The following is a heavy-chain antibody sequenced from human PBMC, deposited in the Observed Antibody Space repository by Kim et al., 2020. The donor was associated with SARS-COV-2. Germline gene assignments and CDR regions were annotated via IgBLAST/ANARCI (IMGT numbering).Heavy chain of an antibody. D-gene: IGHD2-2*01. V-gene: IGHV4-34*01. J-gene: IGHJ4*02. Sequence: PSLTGRVTLSVDTSKNQFSLKLSSVTAADTAVYYCARRKVVPAAMVYFDYWGQGTLVTVSS. CDR3: ARRKVVPAAMVYFDY.